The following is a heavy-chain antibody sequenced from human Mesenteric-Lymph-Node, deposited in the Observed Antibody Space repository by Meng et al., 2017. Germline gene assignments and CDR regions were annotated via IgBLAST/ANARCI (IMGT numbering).Heavy chain of an antibody. CDR2: INPDGSNP. V-gene: IGHV3-74*01. D-gene: IGHD1-1*01. Sequence: VVSCGALRQPVGSLRLSGAASRFTFTYPWSHWVLQGPGKRLVWVSRINPDGSNPTYADSVKGRFTISRDNAKNTVYLQMNSLRAEDTALYYCTNDRLNHWGQGALVTASS. CDR1: RFTFTYPW. J-gene: IGHJ1*01. CDR3: TNDRLNH.